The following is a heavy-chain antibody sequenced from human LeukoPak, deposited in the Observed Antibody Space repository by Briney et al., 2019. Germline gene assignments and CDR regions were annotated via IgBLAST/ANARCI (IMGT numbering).Heavy chain of an antibody. Sequence: ASVKVSCKPSLYPFTLYYMHWVRPAPGQGLEWMGWINPKSGGPNYAQKSQGRITKTRDTSISTAYMELSRLRSDDPAVYYCARVAPLRLGELSFLRFWDYWGQGTLVTVST. CDR3: ARVAPLRLGELSFLRFWDY. CDR2: INPKSGGP. J-gene: IGHJ4*02. D-gene: IGHD3-16*02. V-gene: IGHV1-2*02. CDR1: LYPFTLYY.